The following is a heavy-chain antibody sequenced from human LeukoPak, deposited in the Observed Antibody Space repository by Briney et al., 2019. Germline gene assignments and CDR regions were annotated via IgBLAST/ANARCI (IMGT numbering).Heavy chain of an antibody. CDR3: AKGSSGWLTHYFDY. V-gene: IGHV3-23*01. CDR1: GFTFSTYF. Sequence: GGSLRLSCAASGFTFSTYFMTWVRQAPGKGLEWVSAIDGSGDNTYYADSVKGRFTISRDNSKNTVYLQMNSLRAEDTAVYYCAKGSSGWLTHYFDYWGQGTLVTVSS. CDR2: IDGSGDNT. D-gene: IGHD6-19*01. J-gene: IGHJ4*02.